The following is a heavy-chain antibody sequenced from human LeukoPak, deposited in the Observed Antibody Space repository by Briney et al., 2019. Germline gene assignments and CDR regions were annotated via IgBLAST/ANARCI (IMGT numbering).Heavy chain of an antibody. Sequence: GSLRLSCAASGFTFSSYSMNWVRQAPGKGLEWVSYISSSSSTIYYADSVKGRFTISRDNAKNSLYLQMNSLRAEDTAVYYCARGVSGYYDSSGYPWGQGTLVTVSS. J-gene: IGHJ5*02. CDR2: ISSSSSTI. CDR3: ARGVSGYYDSSGYP. D-gene: IGHD3-22*01. CDR1: GFTFSSYS. V-gene: IGHV3-48*01.